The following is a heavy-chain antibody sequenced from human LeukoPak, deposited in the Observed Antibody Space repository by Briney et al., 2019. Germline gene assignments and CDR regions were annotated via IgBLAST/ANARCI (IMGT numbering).Heavy chain of an antibody. CDR1: GFTFSSYS. CDR2: ISSSSSTI. J-gene: IGHJ6*02. CDR3: ARNPVVDGSFGDYYYGMDV. V-gene: IGHV3-48*01. D-gene: IGHD2-15*01. Sequence: GGSLRLSCAASGFTFSSYSMNWVRQAPGKGLEWVSYISSSSSTIYYADSVKGRFTISRDNAKNSLYLQMNSLRAGDTAVYYCARNPVVDGSFGDYYYGMDVWGQGTTVTVSS.